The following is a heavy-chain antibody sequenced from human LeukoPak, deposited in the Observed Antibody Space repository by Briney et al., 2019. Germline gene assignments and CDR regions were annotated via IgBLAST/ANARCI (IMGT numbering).Heavy chain of an antibody. CDR1: GYSFTSYW. CDR2: IYPGDSDT. Sequence: GESLKISCKGSGYSFTSYWIGWVRQMPGKGLEWMGIIYPGDSDTRYSPSFQGQVTISADKSISTAYLQWSSLKASDTAMYYCARLASYCSSTSCSEFDYWGQGTLVTVSS. CDR3: ARLASYCSSTSCSEFDY. J-gene: IGHJ4*02. V-gene: IGHV5-51*01. D-gene: IGHD2-2*01.